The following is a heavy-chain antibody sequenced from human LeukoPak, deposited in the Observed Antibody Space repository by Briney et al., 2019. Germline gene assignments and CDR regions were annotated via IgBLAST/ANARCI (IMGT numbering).Heavy chain of an antibody. CDR2: IYYTGNT. D-gene: IGHD3-10*01. J-gene: IGHJ4*02. Sequence: SETLSLTCAVSGASISGSGYYLGWIRQPPGKGLEWIGNIYYTGNTYYNASLQSRVTISVDTSKNQFSLKLSSVTAADTAVYYCARGQTYYYGSGSYYSDYWGQGTLVTVSS. CDR3: ARGQTYYYGSGSYYSDY. V-gene: IGHV4-39*07. CDR1: GASISGSGYY.